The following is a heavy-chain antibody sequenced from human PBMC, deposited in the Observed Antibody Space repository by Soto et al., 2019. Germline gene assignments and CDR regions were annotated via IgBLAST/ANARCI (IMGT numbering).Heavy chain of an antibody. CDR2: ISAYNGNT. CDR3: ARDPWNYYDSSGYYYVHDAFDI. Sequence: ASVKVSCKASGYTFTSYGISWVRQAPGQGLEWMGWISAYNGNTNYAQKLQGRVTMTTDTSTSTAYMELRSLRSDDTAVYYCARDPWNYYDSSGYYYVHDAFDIWGQGTMVTVSS. V-gene: IGHV1-18*01. J-gene: IGHJ3*02. D-gene: IGHD3-22*01. CDR1: GYTFTSYG.